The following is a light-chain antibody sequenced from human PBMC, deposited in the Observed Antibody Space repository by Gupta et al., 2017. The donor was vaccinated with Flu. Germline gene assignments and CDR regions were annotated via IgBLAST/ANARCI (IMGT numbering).Light chain of an antibody. J-gene: IGKJ4*01. V-gene: IGKV3-15*01. CDR2: DAS. CDR1: YSIATN. CDR3: QQYNNWPLT. Sequence: VMTQSPATLTVSPGERATVSCRAKYSIATNLAWYQQKPGQVPRLLIYDASTRAVGISARFSDSGSGTXFSLIVXSVKSEDSAIYYCQQYNNWPLTFGXGTKVEI.